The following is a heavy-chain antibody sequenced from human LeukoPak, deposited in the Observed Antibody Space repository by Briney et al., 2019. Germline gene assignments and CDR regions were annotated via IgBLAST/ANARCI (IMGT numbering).Heavy chain of an antibody. CDR1: GGTFSSYA. V-gene: IGHV1-69*05. D-gene: IGHD3-16*01. Sequence: ASVKVSCKASGGTFSSYAISWVRQAPGQGLEWMGGIIPVFGTAKYAQKFQGRVTITTDESTSTAYMDLSSLRSEDTAVYYCAKEGFGRGSYLEGWAFDIWGQGTMVTVFS. J-gene: IGHJ3*02. CDR3: AKEGFGRGSYLEGWAFDI. CDR2: IIPVFGTA.